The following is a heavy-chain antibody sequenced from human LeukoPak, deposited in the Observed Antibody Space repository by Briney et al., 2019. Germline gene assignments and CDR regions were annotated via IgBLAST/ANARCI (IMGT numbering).Heavy chain of an antibody. Sequence: SETLSLTCTVSGGSISSYYWSWIRQPPGKGLEWIGYIYYSGSTNYNPSLKSRVTISVDTSKNQFSLKLSSVTAADTAVYYCASAGDYYDSSSNNWFDPWGQGTLVTVSS. V-gene: IGHV4-59*01. CDR1: GGSISSYY. J-gene: IGHJ5*02. CDR2: IYYSGST. D-gene: IGHD3-22*01. CDR3: ASAGDYYDSSSNNWFDP.